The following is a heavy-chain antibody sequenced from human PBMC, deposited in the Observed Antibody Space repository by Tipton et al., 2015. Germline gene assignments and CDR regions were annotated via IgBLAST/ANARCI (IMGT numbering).Heavy chain of an antibody. CDR1: GGSVSSGSYY. V-gene: IGHV4-61*01. CDR3: ARDLEHGMDV. J-gene: IGHJ6*02. CDR2: ISYTETS. Sequence: TLSLTCTVSGGSVSSGSYYWSWIRQPPGKGLEWIGYISYTETSHYNPSLKSRVTISTDTSKNQFSLKLSSVTAADTAVYYCARDLEHGMDVWGQGILVTVSS. D-gene: IGHD5-24*01.